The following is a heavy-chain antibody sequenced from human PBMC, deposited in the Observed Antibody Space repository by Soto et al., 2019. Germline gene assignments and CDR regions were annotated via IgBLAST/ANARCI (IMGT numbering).Heavy chain of an antibody. V-gene: IGHV3-73*01. J-gene: IGHJ4*02. CDR2: IRSEGYSFAT. CDR3: ARDGSYWGPPFDY. D-gene: IGHD7-27*01. Sequence: GSLRLSCAASGFSFSGSAMQWARLVSGKGLEWVGRIRSEGYSFATAYAASMKGRFTISRDDSKNTAYLQMSSLRSEDTAVYYCARDGSYWGPPFDYWGQGTLVTVSS. CDR1: GFSFSGSA.